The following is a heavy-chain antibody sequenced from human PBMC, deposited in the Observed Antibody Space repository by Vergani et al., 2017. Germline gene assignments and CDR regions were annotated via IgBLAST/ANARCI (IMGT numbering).Heavy chain of an antibody. D-gene: IGHD3-16*01. J-gene: IGHJ2*01. CDR2: IYNSGNG. CDR1: GDSIISRSYY. V-gene: IGHV4-39*01. CDR3: ASGKYYSDSTSHFRGRYFDV. Sequence: QMQLQESGPGLVKASETLSLTCTVSGDSIISRSYYWGWIRQPPGKGLEWIGSIYNSGNGDSSSSLKSRVTISADTSKNQFSLRLTSVTDADTAVYYCASGKYYSDSTSHFRGRYFDVWVRGTLVTVPS.